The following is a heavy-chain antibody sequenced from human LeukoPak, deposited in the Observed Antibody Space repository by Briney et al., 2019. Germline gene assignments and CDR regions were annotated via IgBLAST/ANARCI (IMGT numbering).Heavy chain of an antibody. J-gene: IGHJ3*02. D-gene: IGHD2-2*03. CDR2: INHSGNT. V-gene: IGHV4-34*01. CDR3: ARHGYCSGTTCYGEDAFNI. CDR1: GGSFSGYY. Sequence: SETLSLTCAVYGGSFSGYYWSWIRQPPGKGLECIGEINHSGNTNYNPSLKSRVTISVDTSKKQFSLKLNSVTAADTAVYYCARHGYCSGTTCYGEDAFNIWGQGTMVTVSS.